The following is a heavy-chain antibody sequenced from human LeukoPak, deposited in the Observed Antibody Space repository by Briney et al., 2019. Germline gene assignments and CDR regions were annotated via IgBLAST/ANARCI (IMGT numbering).Heavy chain of an antibody. CDR1: GFTFDDYG. Sequence: GGSLRLSCAASGFTFDDYGMSWVRQVPGKGLEWVSGINWNGGRTGYADSVKGRFTISRDNAKKSLYVQMNSLRAEDTALYYCARLYYDSSGYYSFDYWGQGTLVTVSS. J-gene: IGHJ4*02. D-gene: IGHD3-22*01. CDR2: INWNGGRT. CDR3: ARLYYDSSGYYSFDY. V-gene: IGHV3-20*04.